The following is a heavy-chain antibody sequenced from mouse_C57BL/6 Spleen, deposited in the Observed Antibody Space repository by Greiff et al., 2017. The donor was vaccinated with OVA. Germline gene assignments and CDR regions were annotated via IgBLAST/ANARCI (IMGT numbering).Heavy chain of an antibody. V-gene: IGHV1-4*01. CDR3: ARDGVDY. CDR2: INPSSGYN. CDR1: GYTFTSYT. J-gene: IGHJ2*01. Sequence: QVQLQQSGAELARPGASVKMSCKASGYTFTSYTMHWVNQRPGQGLEWIGYINPSSGYNKYNQKFKDKATLTADKSSSTADMQLSSLTSEDSAVYYCARDGVDYWGQGTTLTVSS. D-gene: IGHD2-3*01.